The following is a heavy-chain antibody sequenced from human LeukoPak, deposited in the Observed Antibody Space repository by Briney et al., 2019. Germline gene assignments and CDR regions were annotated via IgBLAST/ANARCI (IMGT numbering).Heavy chain of an antibody. J-gene: IGHJ6*02. CDR3: ARGEYQLLPWWSYYYGMDV. CDR1: GYTFTSYG. V-gene: IGHV1-18*01. Sequence: ASVKVSCKASGYTFTSYGISWVRQAPGQGLEWMGWISAYNGNTNYAQKLQGRVTMTTDTSTSTAYMELRSLRSDDTAVYYCARGEYQLLPWWSYYYGMDVWGQGTTVTVSS. D-gene: IGHD2-2*01. CDR2: ISAYNGNT.